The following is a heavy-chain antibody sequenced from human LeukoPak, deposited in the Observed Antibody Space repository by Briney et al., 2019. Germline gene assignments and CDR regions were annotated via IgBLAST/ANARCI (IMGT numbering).Heavy chain of an antibody. CDR3: AREGPGYCSGGSCSFLDY. CDR1: GGSISSYY. CDR2: LYTSGST. D-gene: IGHD2-15*01. V-gene: IGHV4-4*07. J-gene: IGHJ4*02. Sequence: SETLSLTCTVLGGSISSYYWSWIRQPAGKGLEWIGRLYTSGSTNYNPSLKSRVTISVDTSKNQFSLKLSSVTAADTAVYYCAREGPGYCSGGSCSFLDYWGQGTLVTVSS.